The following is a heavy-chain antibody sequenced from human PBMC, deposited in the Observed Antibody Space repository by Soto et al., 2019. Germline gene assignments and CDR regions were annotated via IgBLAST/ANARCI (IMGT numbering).Heavy chain of an antibody. CDR2: IYNSGTS. D-gene: IGHD3-10*01. CDR1: GFTVSSHY. Sequence: EAQLVESGGGLVQPGGSLRLSCAASGFTVSSHYINWVRQAPGKGLDWVSVIYNSGTSFYADSVKGRFTVSRDTATNPVYLQMSRLRAEDTAGYYCARGNWSVRELIPDAFDIWGQGTMVTVSS. J-gene: IGHJ3*02. CDR3: ARGNWSVRELIPDAFDI. V-gene: IGHV3-66*01.